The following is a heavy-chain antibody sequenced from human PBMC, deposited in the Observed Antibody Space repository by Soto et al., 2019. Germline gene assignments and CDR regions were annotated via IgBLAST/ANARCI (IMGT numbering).Heavy chain of an antibody. D-gene: IGHD1-26*01. V-gene: IGHV4-39*01. CDR3: ASDSSESRYYYYGMDV. CDR2: IYYSGST. J-gene: IGHJ6*02. Sequence: SETLSLTCTVSGGSISSSSYYWGWIRQPPGKGLEWIGSIYYSGSTYYNPSLKSRVTISVDTSKNQFSLKLSSVTAADTAVYYCASDSSESRYYYYGMDVWGQGTTVTVSS. CDR1: GGSISSSSYY.